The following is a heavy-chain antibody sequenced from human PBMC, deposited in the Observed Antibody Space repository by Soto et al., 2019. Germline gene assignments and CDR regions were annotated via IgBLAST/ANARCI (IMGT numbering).Heavy chain of an antibody. D-gene: IGHD2-15*01. V-gene: IGHV3-30*18. Sequence: QVQLVESGGGVVEPGRSLRLSCAASGFTFRSYAMHWVRQAPGKGLEWVAVISHDGSVTYYSESVQGRFTMSRDNSKETVFLQMSSPRSEDTAIYYCAQGEYWKSNFYYFMALWGRGAPVTVSS. CDR3: AQGEYWKSNFYYFMAL. J-gene: IGHJ6*04. CDR1: GFTFRSYA. CDR2: ISHDGSVT.